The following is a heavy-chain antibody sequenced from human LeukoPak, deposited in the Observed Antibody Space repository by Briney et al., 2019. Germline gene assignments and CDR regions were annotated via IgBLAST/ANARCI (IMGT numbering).Heavy chain of an antibody. V-gene: IGHV3-74*01. D-gene: IGHD4-23*01. J-gene: IGHJ4*02. CDR2: INSDGSST. CDR1: GFTFSSYG. CDR3: ARTLNYGGNEGFDY. Sequence: PGGSLRLSCAASGFTFSSYGMSWVRQAPGKGLVWVSRINSDGSSTSYADSVKGRFTISRDNAKNTLYLQMNSLRAEDTAVYYCARTLNYGGNEGFDYWGQGTLVTVSS.